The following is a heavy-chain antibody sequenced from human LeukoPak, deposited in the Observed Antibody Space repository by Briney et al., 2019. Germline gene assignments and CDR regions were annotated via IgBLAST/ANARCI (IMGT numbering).Heavy chain of an antibody. CDR2: IRFDGSHK. V-gene: IGHV3-30*02. D-gene: IGHD1-26*01. J-gene: IGHJ4*02. CDR3: AKITDGELRRFDY. CDR1: GFTFSSFG. Sequence: GGSLRLSCAASGFTFSSFGIHSVRQAPGKGLEWVAFIRFDGSHKYYADSVKGRFTISRDNSKNTLYLQMNSLRVEDTAVYYCAKITDGELRRFDYWGQGTRVTVSS.